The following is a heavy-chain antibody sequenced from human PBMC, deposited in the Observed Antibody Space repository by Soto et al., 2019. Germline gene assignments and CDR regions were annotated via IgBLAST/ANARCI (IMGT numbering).Heavy chain of an antibody. D-gene: IGHD3-9*01. CDR1: GFTFSSYG. Sequence: GGSLRLSCAASGFTFSSYGMHWVRQAPGKGLEWVAVISYDGSNKYYADSVKGRFTISRDNSKNTLYLQMNSLRAEDTAVYYCAKDAAYYYDILTGYNYFDYWGQGTLVTVSS. J-gene: IGHJ4*02. V-gene: IGHV3-30*18. CDR2: ISYDGSNK. CDR3: AKDAAYYYDILTGYNYFDY.